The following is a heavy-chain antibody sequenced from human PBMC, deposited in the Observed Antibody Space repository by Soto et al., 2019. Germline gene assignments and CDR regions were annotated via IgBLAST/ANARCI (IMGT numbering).Heavy chain of an antibody. CDR3: ARQDDFWSGSGWFDP. J-gene: IGHJ5*02. D-gene: IGHD3-3*01. V-gene: IGHV4-39*01. CDR2: IFLNGFT. Sequence: QLQGSGPGLVKPSETLFLTCPVSGGSIHHDNYYWGWIRPPPGKGLEWIGIIFLNGFTYYSPSLKSRVTISVDTSKNQFSLKLTSVTAADTAVYYCARQDDFWSGSGWFDPWGQGTLVTISS. CDR1: GGSIHHDNYY.